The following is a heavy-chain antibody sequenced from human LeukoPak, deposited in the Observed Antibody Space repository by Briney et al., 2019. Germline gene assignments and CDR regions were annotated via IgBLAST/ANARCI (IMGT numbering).Heavy chain of an antibody. V-gene: IGHV4-4*09. CDR1: GGSISSYY. CDR3: ARHRYQLLTPGYNWFDP. D-gene: IGHD2-2*01. CDR2: IYTSGST. Sequence: PSETLSLTCTVSGGSISSYYWSWIRQPPGKGLEWIGYIYTSGSTNYNPSLKSRVTISVDTSKNQFSLRLSSVTAADTAVYYCARHRYQLLTPGYNWFDPWGQGTLVTVSS. J-gene: IGHJ5*02.